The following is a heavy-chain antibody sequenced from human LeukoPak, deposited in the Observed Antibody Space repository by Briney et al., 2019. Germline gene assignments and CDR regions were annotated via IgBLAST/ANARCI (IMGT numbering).Heavy chain of an antibody. CDR3: ATEWAGDYVDWFDP. D-gene: IGHD4-17*01. CDR2: ISGSGGST. V-gene: IGHV3-23*01. Sequence: GGSLRLSCAASGFTFSSYAMSWVRQAPGKGLEWVSAISGSGGSTYYADSVKGRFTISRDNFKNTLYLQMNSLRAENTAVYYCATEWAGDYVDWFDPWGRGTLVTVSS. CDR1: GFTFSSYA. J-gene: IGHJ5*02.